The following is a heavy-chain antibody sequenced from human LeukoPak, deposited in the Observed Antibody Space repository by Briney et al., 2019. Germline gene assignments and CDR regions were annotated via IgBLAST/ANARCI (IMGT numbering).Heavy chain of an antibody. J-gene: IGHJ2*01. D-gene: IGHD3-22*01. CDR3: ARQALYYYDSSGRGPWYFDL. Sequence: NPSETLSLTCIVSGASISSGNYYWTWIRQPAGKGLEWIGRLHTTGGTNYNPSFKSRLSISGATSKNQFSLKLSSVTAADTAVYYCARQALYYYDSSGRGPWYFDLWGRGTLVTVSS. V-gene: IGHV4-61*02. CDR1: GASISSGNYY. CDR2: LHTTGGT.